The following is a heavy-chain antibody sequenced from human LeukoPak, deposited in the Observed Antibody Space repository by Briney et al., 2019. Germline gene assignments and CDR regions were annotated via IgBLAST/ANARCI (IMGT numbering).Heavy chain of an antibody. Sequence: GGSLRLSCAASGFTFSDYYMSWIRQAPRKGLEWVSYISSSGSTIYYADSVKGRFTISRDNAKNSLYLQMNSLRAEDTAVYYCARGLGEGATNWFDPWGQGTLVTVSS. CDR2: ISSSGSTI. CDR1: GFTFSDYY. V-gene: IGHV3-11*01. J-gene: IGHJ5*02. CDR3: ARGLGEGATNWFDP. D-gene: IGHD1-26*01.